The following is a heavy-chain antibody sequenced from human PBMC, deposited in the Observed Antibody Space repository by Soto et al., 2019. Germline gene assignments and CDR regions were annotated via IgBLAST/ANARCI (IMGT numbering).Heavy chain of an antibody. CDR1: GGSFSGYY. Sequence: SETLSLTCAVYGGSFSGYYWSWIRQPPGKGLEWIREINHSGSTNYNPSLKSRVTISVDTSKNQFSLKLSSVTAADTAVYYCAREKPYSSSWYHDYWGQGTLVTVSS. J-gene: IGHJ4*02. CDR3: AREKPYSSSWYHDY. CDR2: INHSGST. D-gene: IGHD6-13*01. V-gene: IGHV4-34*01.